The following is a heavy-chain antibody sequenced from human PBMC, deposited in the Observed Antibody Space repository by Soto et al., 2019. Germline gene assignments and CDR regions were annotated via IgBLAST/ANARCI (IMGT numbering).Heavy chain of an antibody. CDR1: GGTFSSYT. CDR3: ARSRYRNYCSGGSCYFDY. Sequence: QVQLVHSGAEVKKPGSSVKVSCKASGGTFSSYTISWVRQAPGQGLEWMGRIIPILGIANYAQKFQGRVTITADKSTSTAYMELSSLRSEDTAVYYCARSRYRNYCSGGSCYFDYWGQGTLVTVSS. D-gene: IGHD2-15*01. CDR2: IIPILGIA. J-gene: IGHJ4*02. V-gene: IGHV1-69*02.